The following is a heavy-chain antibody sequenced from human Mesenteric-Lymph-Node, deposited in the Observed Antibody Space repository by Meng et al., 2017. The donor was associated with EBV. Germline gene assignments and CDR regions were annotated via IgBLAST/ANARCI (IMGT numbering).Heavy chain of an antibody. Sequence: QVQRVQSGAEVRKPGASVKVSCKASGYTFINYDITWVRQATGQGLEWMGWMNPNSGNTGYIQKFQGRVTMTRDTSTNTAYMELSSLTSEDTAIYFCARGPYNNGSDYWGQGTLVTVFS. CDR3: ARGPYNNGSDY. CDR1: GYTFINYD. V-gene: IGHV1-8*01. CDR2: MNPNSGNT. D-gene: IGHD2-8*01. J-gene: IGHJ4*02.